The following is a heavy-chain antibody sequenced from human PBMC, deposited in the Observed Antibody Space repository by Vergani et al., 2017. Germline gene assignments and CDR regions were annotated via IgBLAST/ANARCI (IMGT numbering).Heavy chain of an antibody. CDR3: ASTRSVYCSGISCYIFNWFDP. CDR2: IIPIFGTA. J-gene: IGHJ5*02. CDR1: GGTFSSYA. D-gene: IGHD2-2*02. Sequence: QVQLVQSGAEVKKPGSSVKVSCKASGGTFSSYAISWVRQAPGQGLEWMGGIIPIFGTANYAQKFQGRVTITADESTSTAYMELSSLRSEDTAVYYCASTRSVYCSGISCYIFNWFDPWGQGTLVTVSS. V-gene: IGHV1-69*01.